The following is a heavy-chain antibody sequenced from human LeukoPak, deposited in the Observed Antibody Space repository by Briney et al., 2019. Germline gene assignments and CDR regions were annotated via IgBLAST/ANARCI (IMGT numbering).Heavy chain of an antibody. CDR3: ARDWRIWFGELLYADAFDI. CDR2: MSGSGGST. V-gene: IGHV3-23*01. Sequence: GGSLRLSCAGSGFTFSSHAMSWVRQAPGKGLEWVSAMSGSGGSTYYADSVKGRFTISRDNAKNSLYLQMNSLRAEDTAVYYCARDWRIWFGELLYADAFDIWGQGTMVTVSS. CDR1: GFTFSSHA. D-gene: IGHD3-10*01. J-gene: IGHJ3*02.